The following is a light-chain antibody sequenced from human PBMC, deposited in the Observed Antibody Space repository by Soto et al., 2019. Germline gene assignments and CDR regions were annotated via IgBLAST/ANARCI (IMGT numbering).Light chain of an antibody. J-gene: IGKJ1*01. CDR1: QSVTSSF. Sequence: EIVLTQSPGTLSLSPGERATLSCRASQSVTSSFLAWYQQKPGQAPRLLISGASSRATSIPYRFSGSGSGTDFTLTISRLEPEDFAVYSCHHYGTSWTCGQGTKVEI. CDR2: GAS. CDR3: HHYGTSWT. V-gene: IGKV3-20*01.